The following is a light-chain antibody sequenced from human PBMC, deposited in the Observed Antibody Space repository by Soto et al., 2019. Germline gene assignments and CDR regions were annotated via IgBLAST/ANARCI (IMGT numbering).Light chain of an antibody. CDR3: QEYNTWPWT. J-gene: IGKJ1*01. V-gene: IGKV3-15*01. CDR2: RSS. Sequence: IGMTQSPATLSVSPGERATLSCRASQTIYSNVAWYQQRPGQPPRLLIYRSSSRATGIPARFSGSGSGTEFILTITSLQSEDSAVYYCQEYNTWPWTFGQGTKVDIK. CDR1: QTIYSN.